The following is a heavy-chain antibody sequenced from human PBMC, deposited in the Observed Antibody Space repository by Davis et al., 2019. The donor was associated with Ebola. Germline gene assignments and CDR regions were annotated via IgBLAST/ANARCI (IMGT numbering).Heavy chain of an antibody. D-gene: IGHD1-20*01. CDR1: GGSISSSSYY. CDR3: ARLSYNWKGDY. Sequence: PSETLSLTCTVSGGSISSSSYYWGWIRQPPGKGLEWIGSIYYSGSTYYNPSLKSRVTISVDTSKNQFSLKLSSVTAADTAVYYCARLSYNWKGDYWGQGTLVTVSS. J-gene: IGHJ4*02. V-gene: IGHV4-39*07. CDR2: IYYSGST.